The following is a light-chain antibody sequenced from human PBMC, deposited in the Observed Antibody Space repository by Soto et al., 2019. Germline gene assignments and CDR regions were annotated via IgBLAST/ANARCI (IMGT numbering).Light chain of an antibody. V-gene: IGKV1-13*02. CDR1: QGISSA. J-gene: IGKJ5*01. Sequence: AIPLTQSPSSLSASVGDRVTITCRASQGISSALAWYQQKPGKAPKLLIYDASSLESGVPSRFSGSGSGTDFTLTISSLQPEDFATYYCQQFNSYPHTFGQGTRLEIK. CDR2: DAS. CDR3: QQFNSYPHT.